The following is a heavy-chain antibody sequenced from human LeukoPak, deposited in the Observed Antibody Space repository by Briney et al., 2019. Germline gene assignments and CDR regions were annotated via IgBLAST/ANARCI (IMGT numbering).Heavy chain of an antibody. V-gene: IGHV4-4*07. Sequence: SETLSLTCTVSGGSISSYYWSWIRQPAGKGLEWIGRIYTSGSTDYNPSLKSRVTMSVDTSKNQFSLKLSSVTAADTAVYYCARDSYYYGSGSYPFDIWGQGTMVTVSS. D-gene: IGHD3-10*01. CDR1: GGSISSYY. CDR3: ARDSYYYGSGSYPFDI. CDR2: IYTSGST. J-gene: IGHJ3*02.